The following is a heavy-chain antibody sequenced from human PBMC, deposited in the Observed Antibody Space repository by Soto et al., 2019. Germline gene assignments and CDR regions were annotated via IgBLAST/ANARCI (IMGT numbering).Heavy chain of an antibody. V-gene: IGHV1-69*13. CDR2: IIPIFGTA. D-gene: IGHD6-13*01. Sequence: SVKVSCKASGGTFSSYAISWVRQAPGQGLEWMGGIIPIFGTANYAQKFQGRVTITADESTSTAYMELSSLRSEDTAVYYCARVIAAAGTGDYYYGMDVWGQGTTVTVSS. CDR1: GGTFSSYA. J-gene: IGHJ6*02. CDR3: ARVIAAAGTGDYYYGMDV.